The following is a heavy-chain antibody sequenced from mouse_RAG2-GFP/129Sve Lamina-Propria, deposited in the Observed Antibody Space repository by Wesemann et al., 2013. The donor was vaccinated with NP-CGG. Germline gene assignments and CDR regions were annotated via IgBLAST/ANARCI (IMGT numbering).Heavy chain of an antibody. J-gene: IGHJ2*01. V-gene: IGHV8-12*01. CDR1: GFSLSTFGMG. CDR3: ARATTVVADY. Sequence: QVTLKESGPGILQPSQTLSLTCSFSGFSLSTFGMGVGWIRQPSGKGLEWLAHIYWDDDKRYNPSLKSRLTISKDTSRNQVFLKITSVDTADTATYYCARATTVVADYWGQGTTLTVSS. CDR2: IYWDDDK. D-gene: IGHD1-1*01.